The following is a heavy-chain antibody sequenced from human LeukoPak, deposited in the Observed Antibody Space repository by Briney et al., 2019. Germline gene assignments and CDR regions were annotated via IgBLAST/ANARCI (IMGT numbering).Heavy chain of an antibody. CDR1: GGTFSSYA. CDR2: IIPIFGTA. V-gene: IGHV1-69*13. Sequence: SVKVSCKASGGTFSSYAISWVRQAPGQGLEWMGGIIPIFGTANYAQKFQGRVTITADESTSTAYMELSSLRSEDTAVYYCAREEWELLSFDYWGQGTLVTVSS. CDR3: AREEWELLSFDY. D-gene: IGHD1-26*01. J-gene: IGHJ4*02.